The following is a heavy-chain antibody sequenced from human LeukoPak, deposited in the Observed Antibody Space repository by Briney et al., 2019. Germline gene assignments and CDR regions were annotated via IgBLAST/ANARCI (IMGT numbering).Heavy chain of an antibody. J-gene: IGHJ4*02. Sequence: GGSLRLSCAACGFTFSSYGMSWDRQAPGKGLEWVSAISGSGGSTYYADSVKGRFTISRDNSKNTLYLQMNSLRAEDTAVYYCAKGAITMVRGVIVNDYWGQGSLVTVSS. CDR3: AKGAITMVRGVIVNDY. V-gene: IGHV3-23*01. CDR1: GFTFSSYG. CDR2: ISGSGGST. D-gene: IGHD3-10*01.